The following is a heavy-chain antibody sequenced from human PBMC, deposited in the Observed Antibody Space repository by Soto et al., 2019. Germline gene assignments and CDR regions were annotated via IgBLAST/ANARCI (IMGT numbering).Heavy chain of an antibody. Sequence: QVQLQESGPGLVEPSQTLSLTCTVSGGSISSGGYYCNWIRQLPGKGLEWIGYTYYSGNTYCKPSLNLGVTLSVDTFELPVPLKLKSVTVGDSAVYYCAGNSRVLSPFYNRGQGTLGTVSS. J-gene: IGHJ4*02. CDR2: TYYSGNT. D-gene: IGHD2-21*01. V-gene: IGHV4-31*03. CDR1: GGSISSGGYY. CDR3: AGNSRVLSPFYN.